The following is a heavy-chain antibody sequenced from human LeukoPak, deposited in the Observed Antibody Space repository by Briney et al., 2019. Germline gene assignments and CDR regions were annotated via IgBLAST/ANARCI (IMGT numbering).Heavy chain of an antibody. Sequence: PGGSLRLSCAASGFTFSSRWMSWVRQAPGKGLEWVANIKEDGNEKYYVDSGKGRYTISRDNPNDTLFLQMNSLRNEDTAVYYCARSPQPDYYGSGSFYSQLTDFWGQGTLVTVSS. J-gene: IGHJ4*02. CDR2: IKEDGNEK. CDR1: GFTFSSRW. CDR3: ARSPQPDYYGSGSFYSQLTDF. V-gene: IGHV3-7*01. D-gene: IGHD3-10*01.